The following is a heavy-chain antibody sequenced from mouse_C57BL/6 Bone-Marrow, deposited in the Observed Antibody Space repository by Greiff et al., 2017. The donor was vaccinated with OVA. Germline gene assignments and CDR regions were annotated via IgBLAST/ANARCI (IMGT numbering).Heavy chain of an antibody. J-gene: IGHJ2*01. CDR2: IRSKSNNYAT. Sequence: EVKLVESGGGLVQPKGSLKLSCAASGFSFNTYAMNWVRQAPGKGLEWVARIRSKSNNYATYYADSVKDRFTISRDDSESMLYLQMNNLKTEDTAMYYCVRHYDYYGSSPYFDYWGQGTTLTVSS. CDR3: VRHYDYYGSSPYFDY. CDR1: GFSFNTYA. V-gene: IGHV10-1*01. D-gene: IGHD1-1*01.